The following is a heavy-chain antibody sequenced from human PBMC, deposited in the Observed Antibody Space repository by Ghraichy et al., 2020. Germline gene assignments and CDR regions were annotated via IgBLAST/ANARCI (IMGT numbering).Heavy chain of an antibody. CDR2: IQYSATT. Sequence: SETLSLTCTVSGGSMSGGSYYWGWIRQPPGKGLEWIGSIQYSATTYYNPSLKSRVTISVDTSKSQFSLKLTSVTAADTAVYYCARHVQYYCMDVWGQGTTVTVSS. CDR3: ARHVQYYCMDV. D-gene: IGHD1-1*01. J-gene: IGHJ6*02. V-gene: IGHV4-39*01. CDR1: GGSMSGGSYY.